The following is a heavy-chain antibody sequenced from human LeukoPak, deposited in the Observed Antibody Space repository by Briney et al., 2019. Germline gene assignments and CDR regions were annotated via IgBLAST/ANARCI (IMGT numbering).Heavy chain of an antibody. V-gene: IGHV1-69*05. CDR1: GGTSSSYA. D-gene: IGHD2-8*01. CDR2: IIPIFGTA. CDR3: ASQYCTNGVCYNHNWFDP. Sequence: ASVKVSCKASGGTSSSYAISWVRQAPGQGLEWMGGIIPIFGTANYAQKFQGRVTITTDESTSTAYMELSSLRSEDTAVYYCASQYCTNGVCYNHNWFDPWGQGTLVTVSS. J-gene: IGHJ5*02.